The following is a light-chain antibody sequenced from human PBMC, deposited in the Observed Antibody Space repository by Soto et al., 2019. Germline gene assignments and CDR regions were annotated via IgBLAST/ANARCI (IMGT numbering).Light chain of an antibody. V-gene: IGKV1-6*01. Sequence: AIQMTQSPSSLSACIGDRVTITCRAIHGIRNDLGWYQQKPGKAPKLLIHAASILQSGVPSRFSGSGSDTDFTLTISSLQPEDFATYYCLQDYNYPRTFGQGTKVDI. J-gene: IGKJ1*01. CDR2: AAS. CDR3: LQDYNYPRT. CDR1: HGIRND.